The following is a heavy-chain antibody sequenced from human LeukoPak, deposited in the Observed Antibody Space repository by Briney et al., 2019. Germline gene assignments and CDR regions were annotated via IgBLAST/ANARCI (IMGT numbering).Heavy chain of an antibody. CDR2: INHSGST. D-gene: IGHD2-8*01. V-gene: IGHV4-34*01. Sequence: PSETLSLTCAVCGGSFSGYYWSWIRQPPGKGLEWIGEINHSGSTNYNPSLKSRVTISVDTSKNQFSLKLSSVTAADTAVYYCARGRGLYRHQPLDYWGQGTLVTVSS. CDR3: ARGRGLYRHQPLDY. J-gene: IGHJ4*02. CDR1: GGSFSGYY.